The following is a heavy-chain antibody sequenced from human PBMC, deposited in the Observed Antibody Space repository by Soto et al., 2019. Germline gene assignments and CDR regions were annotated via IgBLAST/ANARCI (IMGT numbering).Heavy chain of an antibody. J-gene: IGHJ5*02. CDR2: INAGNGNT. V-gene: IGHV1-3*01. CDR3: ARDELSYGGLAGFDP. CDR1: GYTFTSYA. Sequence: QVQLVQSGAEVKKPGASVKVSCKASGYTFTSYAMHWVRQAPGQRLEWMGWINAGNGNTKYSQKFQGRVTITRDTSARTDYLELSSLRSDGTAVYYCARDELSYGGLAGFDPWGQGTLVTVSS. D-gene: IGHD1-26*01.